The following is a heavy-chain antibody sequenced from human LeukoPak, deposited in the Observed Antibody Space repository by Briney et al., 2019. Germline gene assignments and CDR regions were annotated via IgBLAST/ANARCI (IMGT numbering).Heavy chain of an antibody. CDR1: GYSFTSYW. CDR3: ARSMGVVAYSAFDI. Sequence: GESLKISCKGSGYSFTSYWIGWVRQMPGKGLEWMGIIYSGDSDTRYSPSFQGQVTISAEKSIRTAYLQWRSLKPSDTAIYFCARSMGVVAYSAFDIWGQGTMVTVSS. V-gene: IGHV5-51*01. CDR2: IYSGDSDT. D-gene: IGHD3-16*01. J-gene: IGHJ3*02.